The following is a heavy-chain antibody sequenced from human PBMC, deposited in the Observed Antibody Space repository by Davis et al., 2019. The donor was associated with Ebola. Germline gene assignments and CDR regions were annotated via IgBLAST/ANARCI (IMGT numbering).Heavy chain of an antibody. Sequence: GGSLRLSCAASGFTFSYYAVHWVRQAPGRGLESVALITFDGSTKYYADSVGGRFTISRDNSKNTLFLQMNSLRAEDTAVYYCATQGSQYDFWSGDVVYYFDNWGQGTLVTVSS. D-gene: IGHD3-3*01. CDR1: GFTFSYYA. J-gene: IGHJ4*02. CDR3: ATQGSQYDFWSGDVVYYFDN. V-gene: IGHV3-30*04. CDR2: ITFDGSTK.